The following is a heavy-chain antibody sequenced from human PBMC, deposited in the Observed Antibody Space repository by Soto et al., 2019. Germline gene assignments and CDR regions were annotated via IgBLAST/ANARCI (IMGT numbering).Heavy chain of an antibody. CDR3: ARGISYSSGWPDELDY. CDR1: GFTFSSYG. V-gene: IGHV3-33*01. Sequence: QVQLVESGGGVVQPGRSLRLSCAASGFTFSSYGMHWVRQAPGKGLEWVAVIWYDGSNKYYADSVKGRFTISRDNSKNTLYLQMNSLRAEETAVYYCARGISYSSGWPDELDYWGQGTLVTVSS. CDR2: IWYDGSNK. J-gene: IGHJ4*02. D-gene: IGHD6-19*01.